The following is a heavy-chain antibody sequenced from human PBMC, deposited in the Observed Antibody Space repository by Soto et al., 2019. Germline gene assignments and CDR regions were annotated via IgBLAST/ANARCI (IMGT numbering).Heavy chain of an antibody. CDR3: ARQGSDDPDY. V-gene: IGHV3-48*03. D-gene: IGHD1-1*01. J-gene: IGHJ4*02. CDR2: ISSSGATI. CDR1: GFTFNIYD. Sequence: EVQLVESGGGLVQPGGSLRLSCAASGFTFNIYDVNWVRQAPGKGLEWVSYISSSGATIYYADSVKGRFTISRDNAKNSLYLQMNSLRAEDTAVYYCARQGSDDPDYWGQGTLVTVSS.